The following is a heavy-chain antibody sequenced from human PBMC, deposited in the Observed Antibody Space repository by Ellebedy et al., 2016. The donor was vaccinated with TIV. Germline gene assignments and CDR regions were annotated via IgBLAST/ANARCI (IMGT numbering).Heavy chain of an antibody. CDR2: VNTSGRST. CDR1: GYTFTTYY. CDR3: ARDLSASGTTAVFGD. V-gene: IGHV1-46*01. J-gene: IGHJ3*01. D-gene: IGHD1-1*01. Sequence: AASVKVSCKASGYTFTTYYIHWMRQAPGQGLEWMGIVNTSGRSTSYAQKFQGIVTMTRDTSTSTVYMELSSLRSEDTAVYYCARDLSASGTTAVFGDWGQGTMVTVSS.